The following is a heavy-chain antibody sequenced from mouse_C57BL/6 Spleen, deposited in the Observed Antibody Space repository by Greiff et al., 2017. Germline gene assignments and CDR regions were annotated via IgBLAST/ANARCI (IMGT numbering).Heavy chain of an antibody. D-gene: IGHD2-13*01. CDR3: AKGSDNGGSYFDY. CDR1: GYSFTDYN. Sequence: EVHLVESGPELVKPGASVKISCKASGYSFTDYNMNWVKQSNGKSLEWIGVINPNYGTTSYNQKFKGKATLTVDQTSSAAYIQLNSLTSEDSAVYYGAKGSDNGGSYFDYWGQGTTLTVSS. V-gene: IGHV1-39*01. CDR2: INPNYGTT. J-gene: IGHJ2*01.